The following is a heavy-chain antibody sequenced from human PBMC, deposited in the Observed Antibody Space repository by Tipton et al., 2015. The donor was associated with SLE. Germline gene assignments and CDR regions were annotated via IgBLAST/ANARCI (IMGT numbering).Heavy chain of an antibody. Sequence: TLSLTCTVSGGSISSSSYYWGWIRQPPGKGLEWIGSIYYSGSTYYNPSLKSRVTISVDTSKNQFSLKLSSVTAADTAVYYCARDYYDSSGYYSKYFQHWGQGTLATVSS. CDR2: IYYSGST. J-gene: IGHJ1*01. CDR3: ARDYYDSSGYYSKYFQH. CDR1: GGSISSSSYY. V-gene: IGHV4-39*07. D-gene: IGHD3-22*01.